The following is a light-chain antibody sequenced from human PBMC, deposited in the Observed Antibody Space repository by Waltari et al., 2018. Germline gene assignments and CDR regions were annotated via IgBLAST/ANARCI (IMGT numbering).Light chain of an antibody. V-gene: IGKV4-1*01. Sequence: DIVITQSPDSVAVSLGERATIDSKSSQSVFYRSDNKNYLAWYQHKPGQPHKLLFYCASTRESGVPDRFSASGSGTDFTLTINNLQAEDVAVYYCQQYYRSRTFGQGTKVEIK. CDR3: QQYYRSRT. CDR2: CAS. J-gene: IGKJ1*01. CDR1: QSVFYRSDNKNY.